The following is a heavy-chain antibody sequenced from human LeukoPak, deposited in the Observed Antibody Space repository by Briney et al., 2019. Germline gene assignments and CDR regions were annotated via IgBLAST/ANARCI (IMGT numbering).Heavy chain of an antibody. D-gene: IGHD2-2*01. Sequence: ASVKVSCKASGYTFTGYYMHWVRQAPGQGLEWMGRINPNSGGTNYAQKFRGRVTMTRDTSISTAYMELSRLRSDDTAVYYCARARLGYCSSTSCSRYYYYYYMDVWGKGTTVTVSS. V-gene: IGHV1-2*06. J-gene: IGHJ6*03. CDR3: ARARLGYCSSTSCSRYYYYYYMDV. CDR2: INPNSGGT. CDR1: GYTFTGYY.